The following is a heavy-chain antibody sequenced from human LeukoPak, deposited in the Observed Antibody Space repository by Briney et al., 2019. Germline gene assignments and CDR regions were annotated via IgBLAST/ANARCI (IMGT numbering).Heavy chain of an antibody. J-gene: IGHJ6*02. V-gene: IGHV3-74*01. CDR2: INSDGSST. Sequence: PGGSLRLSCAASGFTFSSYWMHWVRQAPGKGLVWVSRINSDGSSTNYADSVKGRFTISRDNSKNTLNLQMNSLRAEDTAVHYCARGYYDFWSDYYTAPRSYGMDVWGRGTTVTVSS. CDR1: GFTFSSYW. CDR3: ARGYYDFWSDYYTAPRSYGMDV. D-gene: IGHD3-3*01.